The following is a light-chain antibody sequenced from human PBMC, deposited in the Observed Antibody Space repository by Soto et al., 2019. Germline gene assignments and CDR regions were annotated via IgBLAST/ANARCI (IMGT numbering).Light chain of an antibody. V-gene: IGKV2D-29*02. CDR3: MQSTQLPPT. Sequence: DVVMTQTPLSLSVAPGQPASISCKSSRILLHITGETFLFWYLQKPGQSPQLLIYEVSTRVSGVPDRFSGSGSGTDFTLEISRVETDDVGIYYCMQSTQLPPTFGQGTRRRL. CDR1: RILLHITGETF. CDR2: EVS. J-gene: IGKJ5*01.